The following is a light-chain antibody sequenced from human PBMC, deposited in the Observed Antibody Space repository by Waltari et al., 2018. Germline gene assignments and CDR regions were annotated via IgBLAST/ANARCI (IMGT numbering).Light chain of an antibody. CDR2: EVL. J-gene: IGLJ3*02. CDR3: CSYVDSRTFEWV. CDR1: SSDIGTYNL. V-gene: IGLV2-23*02. Sequence: QSALTQPASVSGSPGQSITISCTGTSSDIGTYNLVPCYQQYPGKAPKLKIFEVLKRPSGVSDRFSGSKSGSTASLTISGLQPEDEADYYCCSYVDSRTFEWVFGGGTKLTVL.